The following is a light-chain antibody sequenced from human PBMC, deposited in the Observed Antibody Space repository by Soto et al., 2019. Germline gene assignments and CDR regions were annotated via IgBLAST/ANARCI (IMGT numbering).Light chain of an antibody. V-gene: IGKV1-27*01. CDR3: QNSNRAPFT. CDR2: GAY. J-gene: IGKJ4*01. Sequence: DIQLTQSPSSLSASVGDRVTITCRASQGITTYLAWYQQKPGKVPNLLIYGAYKLYSGVPSRFSGSGSGTHFTLTISGLRPEDVATYYCQNSNRAPFTFGGGTKVEI. CDR1: QGITTY.